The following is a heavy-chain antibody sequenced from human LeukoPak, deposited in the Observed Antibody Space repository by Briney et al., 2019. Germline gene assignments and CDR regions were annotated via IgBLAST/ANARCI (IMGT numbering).Heavy chain of an antibody. CDR3: ARLDTAYTGRWEPL. CDR2: VYPGDSDT. J-gene: IGHJ4*02. D-gene: IGHD1-26*01. Sequence: GESLKISCKASGYSFTTYWIAWVRQMPGKGLEWMGSVYPGDSDTRYSPSFQGQVTISADKSISTAYLQWSSLRASDTAIYYCARLDTAYTGRWEPLWGPGALVTVSS. V-gene: IGHV5-51*01. CDR1: GYSFTTYW.